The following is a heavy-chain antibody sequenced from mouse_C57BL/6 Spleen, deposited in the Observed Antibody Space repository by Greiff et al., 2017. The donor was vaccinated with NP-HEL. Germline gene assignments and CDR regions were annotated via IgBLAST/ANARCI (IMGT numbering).Heavy chain of an antibody. J-gene: IGHJ3*01. CDR1: GFTFSSYA. CDR3: ANFYDYDDWFAY. CDR2: ISDGGSYT. V-gene: IGHV5-4*03. D-gene: IGHD2-4*01. Sequence: EVKVVESGGGLVKPGGSLKLSCAASGFTFSSYAMSWVRQTPEKRLEWVATISDGGSYTYYPDNVKGRFTISRDNAKNNLYLQMSHLKSEDTAMYYCANFYDYDDWFAYWGQGTLVTVSA.